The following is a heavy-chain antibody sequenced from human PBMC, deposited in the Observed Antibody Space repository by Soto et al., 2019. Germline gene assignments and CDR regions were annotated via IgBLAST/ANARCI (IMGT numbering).Heavy chain of an antibody. V-gene: IGHV5-51*01. CDR2: IYPGDSDT. Sequence: PGESLKISCKGSGYSFTSYWIGWVRQMPGKGLEWMGIIYPGDSDTRYSPSFQGQVTISADKSISTAYLQWSSLKASDTAMYYCATSIAAAGTGNYYYGMDVWGQGTTVTSP. J-gene: IGHJ6*02. D-gene: IGHD6-13*01. CDR3: ATSIAAAGTGNYYYGMDV. CDR1: GYSFTSYW.